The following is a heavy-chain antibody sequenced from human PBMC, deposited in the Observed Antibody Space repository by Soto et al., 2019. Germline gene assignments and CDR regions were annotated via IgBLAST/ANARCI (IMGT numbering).Heavy chain of an antibody. CDR3: SSPGDYLDY. J-gene: IGHJ4*02. Sequence: QVQLVESGGGVVQPGRSLRLSCAASGFTFSSYAMHWVRQAPGKGLEWVAVISYDGSNKYYADSVKGRFTISRDNSKNTLYLPMNSLRSEDTAVYYCSSPGDYLDYWGQGTMVTVSS. CDR2: ISYDGSNK. CDR1: GFTFSSYA. V-gene: IGHV3-30-3*01.